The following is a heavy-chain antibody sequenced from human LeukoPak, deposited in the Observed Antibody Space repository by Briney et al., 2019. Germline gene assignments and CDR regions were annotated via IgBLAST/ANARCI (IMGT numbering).Heavy chain of an antibody. V-gene: IGHV4-59*01. CDR1: GASISGWY. CDR3: AREDSSSSDNWFDP. D-gene: IGHD6-6*01. Sequence: SETLSLTCTVSGASISGWYWSWIRQPPGKGLEWIGYINSGGSSNYNPSLKSRVTISVDTSKNQFSLKLSSVTAADTAVYYCAREDSSSSDNWFDPWGQGTLVTVSS. J-gene: IGHJ5*02. CDR2: INSGGSS.